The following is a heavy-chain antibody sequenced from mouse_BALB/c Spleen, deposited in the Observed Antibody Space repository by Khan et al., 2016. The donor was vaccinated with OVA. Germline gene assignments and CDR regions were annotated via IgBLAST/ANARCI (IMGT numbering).Heavy chain of an antibody. CDR2: INPSNNYP. CDR1: GYIFTSYT. Sequence: QVQLQQSGAELARPGASVKMSCKASGYIFTSYTMHWIRQRPGQALEWIGHINPSNNYPTYNQNFKDKAALIVDKSSSTAYMQLRSLTSEDTAVYYCVREGAYNRSDGWFAYWGQGTLVTVSA. J-gene: IGHJ3*01. D-gene: IGHD2-14*01. CDR3: VREGAYNRSDGWFAY. V-gene: IGHV1-4*01.